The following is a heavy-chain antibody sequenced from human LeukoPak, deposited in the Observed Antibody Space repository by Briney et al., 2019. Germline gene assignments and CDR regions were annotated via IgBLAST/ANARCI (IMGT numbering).Heavy chain of an antibody. D-gene: IGHD3-10*01. CDR3: ARRGSGKYFDQ. Sequence: SETLSLTCTVSSGSFGSYYWSWIRQPPGKGLEWIGYIHYSGNTNYDPSLKSRVTISVDTSKNQFSLKLSSVTAADTAVYYCARRGSGKYFDQWGQGTLVTVSS. V-gene: IGHV4-59*08. CDR2: IHYSGNT. J-gene: IGHJ4*02. CDR1: SGSFGSYY.